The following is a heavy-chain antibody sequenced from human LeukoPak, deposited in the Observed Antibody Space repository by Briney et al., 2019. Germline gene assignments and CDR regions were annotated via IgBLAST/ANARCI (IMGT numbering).Heavy chain of an antibody. CDR3: ARQSAGDY. CDR1: GFTFSSYN. CDR2: ISSSSTTI. Sequence: GGSLRFSCAASGFTFSSYNMNWVRQAPGKGLEWVSYISSSSTTIDYVDSVKGRFTISRDNAKNSLYLQMNSLRAEDTAVYYCARQSAGDYWGQGTLVTVSS. V-gene: IGHV3-48*04. J-gene: IGHJ4*02.